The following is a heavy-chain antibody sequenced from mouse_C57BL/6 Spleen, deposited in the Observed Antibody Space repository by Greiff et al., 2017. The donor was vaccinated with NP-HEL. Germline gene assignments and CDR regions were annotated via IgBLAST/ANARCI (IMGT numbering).Heavy chain of an antibody. CDR2: ISYDGSN. Sequence: DVQLQESGPGLVKPSQSLSLTCSVTGYSITSGYYWNWIRQFPGNKLEWMGYISYDGSNNYNPSLKNRISITRDTSKNQFFLKLNSVTTEDTATYYCARRDYYGSDYWGQGTTLTVSS. CDR1: GYSITSGYY. J-gene: IGHJ2*01. D-gene: IGHD1-1*01. CDR3: ARRDYYGSDY. V-gene: IGHV3-6*01.